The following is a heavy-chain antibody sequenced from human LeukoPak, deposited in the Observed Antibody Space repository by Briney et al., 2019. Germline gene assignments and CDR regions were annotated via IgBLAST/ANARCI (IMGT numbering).Heavy chain of an antibody. D-gene: IGHD6-19*01. CDR2: IYYTGGT. Sequence: SETLSLTCTVSGGSVGTNYWTWIRQPPGKGLEYIGYIYYTGGTNYNPSLKSRVTISVDTSKNQFSLKLSSVTAADTAVYFCAKYGNSGWVIDNWGQGTLVTVSS. CDR1: GGSVGTNY. J-gene: IGHJ4*02. CDR3: AKYGNSGWVIDN. V-gene: IGHV4-59*08.